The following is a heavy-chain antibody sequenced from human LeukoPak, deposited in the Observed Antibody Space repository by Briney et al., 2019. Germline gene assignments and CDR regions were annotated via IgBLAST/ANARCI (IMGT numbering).Heavy chain of an antibody. CDR1: GFTFSSYG. D-gene: IGHD3-10*01. CDR2: ISYDGSNK. CDR3: VKDSTLWFGELLSGFDY. J-gene: IGHJ4*02. V-gene: IGHV3-30*18. Sequence: GGSLRLSCTASGFTFSSYGMHRVRQAPGKGLEWVAVISYDGSNKYYADSVKGRFTISRDNSKNTLYLQMSSLRAEDTAVYYCVKDSTLWFGELLSGFDYWGQGTLVTVSS.